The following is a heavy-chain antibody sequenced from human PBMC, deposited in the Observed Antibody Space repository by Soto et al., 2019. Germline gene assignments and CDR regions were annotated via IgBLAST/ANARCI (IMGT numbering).Heavy chain of an antibody. D-gene: IGHD4-17*01. Sequence: QVQLVQSGAEVKKPGASVKVSCKASGYTFTSYGISWVRQAPGQGLEWMGWISAYNGITNYAQKLQGRVTMPTDTSTSTAYMELRSLRSDDTTVYYCARDFYGDSLSNWFDPWGQGTLVTVSS. J-gene: IGHJ5*02. CDR3: ARDFYGDSLSNWFDP. CDR2: ISAYNGIT. CDR1: GYTFTSYG. V-gene: IGHV1-18*01.